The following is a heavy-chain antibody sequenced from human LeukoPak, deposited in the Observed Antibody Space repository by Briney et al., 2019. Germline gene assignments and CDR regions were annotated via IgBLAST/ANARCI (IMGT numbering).Heavy chain of an antibody. D-gene: IGHD4-11*01. CDR3: AKDLYIYFDY. V-gene: IGHV3-23*01. CDR1: GFTFSSYA. CDR2: ISGSGGSA. J-gene: IGHJ4*02. Sequence: GGSLRLSCAASGFTFSSYAMSWLRQAPGKGLEWVSAISGSGGSAYYADSVKGRFTISRDNSKNTLYLQMNSLRAEDTAIYYCAKDLYIYFDYWGQGTLVTVSS.